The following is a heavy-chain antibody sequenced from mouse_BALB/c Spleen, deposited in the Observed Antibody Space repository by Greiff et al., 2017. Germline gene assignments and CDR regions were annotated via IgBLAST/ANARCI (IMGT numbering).Heavy chain of an antibody. V-gene: IGHV3-2*02. J-gene: IGHJ2*01. Sequence: EVKLQESGPGLVKPSQSLSLTCTVTGYSITSDYAWNWIRQFPGNKLEWMGYISYSCSTSYNPSLKSRISITRDTSKNQFFLQLNSVTTEDTATYYCAKFITTATCYFDDWGQGTTLTVSS. CDR3: AKFITTATCYFDD. CDR2: ISYSCST. D-gene: IGHD1-2*01. CDR1: GYSITSDYA.